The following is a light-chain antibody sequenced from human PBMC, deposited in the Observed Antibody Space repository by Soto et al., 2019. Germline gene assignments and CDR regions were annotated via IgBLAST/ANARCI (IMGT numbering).Light chain of an antibody. CDR2: DTS. CDR1: QSVSSY. Sequence: EIVLTQSPPPRSGSPGERATLSCRASQSVSSYLAWYKHKPGQAPRLLIYDTSNRATGIPARFSGSGSGTDFTLTISSLEPEDFAVYYCQQRSNWPHTFGQGTRLEIK. CDR3: QQRSNWPHT. V-gene: IGKV3-11*01. J-gene: IGKJ5*01.